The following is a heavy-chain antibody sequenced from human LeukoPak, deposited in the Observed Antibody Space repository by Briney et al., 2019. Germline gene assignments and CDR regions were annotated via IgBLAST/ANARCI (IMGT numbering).Heavy chain of an antibody. CDR2: ISRESDGSGT. J-gene: IGHJ4*02. D-gene: IGHD5-12*01. CDR1: GFTLCSDW. Sequence: GGSLRLSCAGYGFTLCSDWVHWVRQVPGKGLFWVARISRESDGSGTNYADSVKGRFSISRDRATNTVHLQMNSLRAEDTAVYYCAKDTVASSFDHWGQGTLVTVSS. CDR3: AKDTVASSFDH. V-gene: IGHV3-74*01.